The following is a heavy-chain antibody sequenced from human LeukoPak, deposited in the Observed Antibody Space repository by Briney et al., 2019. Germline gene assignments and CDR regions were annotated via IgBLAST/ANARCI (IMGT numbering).Heavy chain of an antibody. CDR1: GGSISSGGYY. D-gene: IGHD3-10*01. Sequence: SETLSLTCTVSGGSISSGGYYWSWIRQHPGKGLEWIGYIYYSGSTYYNPSLKSRVTISVDTSKNQFSLKLSSVTAADTAVYYCARTKGGIDYYGSGPREFDPWGQGTLVTVSS. CDR3: ARTKGGIDYYGSGPREFDP. V-gene: IGHV4-31*03. J-gene: IGHJ5*02. CDR2: IYYSGST.